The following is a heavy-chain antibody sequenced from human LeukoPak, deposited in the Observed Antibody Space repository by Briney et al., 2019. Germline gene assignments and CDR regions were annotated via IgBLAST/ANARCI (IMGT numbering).Heavy chain of an antibody. CDR1: GFTFTTYG. Sequence: GRSLRLSCAASGFTFTTYGMHWVRQPLGKGLEWVALISFDGSEKYYAESVKGRFTISRDNSKNTLYLQMNSLRAEDTAVYYCAKDSSGWLEDPWGQGTLVTVSS. CDR2: ISFDGSEK. V-gene: IGHV3-30*18. J-gene: IGHJ5*02. D-gene: IGHD6-13*01. CDR3: AKDSSGWLEDP.